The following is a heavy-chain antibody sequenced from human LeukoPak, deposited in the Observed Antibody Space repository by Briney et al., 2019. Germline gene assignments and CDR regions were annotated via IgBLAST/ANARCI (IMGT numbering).Heavy chain of an antibody. V-gene: IGHV3-7*01. J-gene: IGHJ4*02. Sequence: GGPLRLSCAASGFTLRGHCMTWVRQAPGKGLEWVASIKQDGTENYYVDSVKGRFTISRDNAKNSLYLQMTSLRAEDTAVYYCARLTYHDSSVYRPIDYWGLGTLVTVSS. CDR2: IKQDGTEN. D-gene: IGHD3-22*01. CDR3: ARLTYHDSSVYRPIDY. CDR1: GFTLRGHC.